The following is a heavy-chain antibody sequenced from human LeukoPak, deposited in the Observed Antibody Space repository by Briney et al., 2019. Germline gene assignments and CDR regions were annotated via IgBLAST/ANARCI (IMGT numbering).Heavy chain of an antibody. CDR3: AKYITVSTNSYYYYMDV. CDR1: GFTLSIYD. D-gene: IGHD4-11*01. J-gene: IGHJ6*03. Sequence: PGGSLRLSCAASGFTLSIYDTSWVRQAPWKGLECVSNINRGVGSTSTYYADSVKGRFTISRDNSKNTLYLQMNSLRVEDTAVYYCAKYITVSTNSYYYYMDVWGKGTTVTVSS. CDR2: INRGVGSTST. V-gene: IGHV3-23*01.